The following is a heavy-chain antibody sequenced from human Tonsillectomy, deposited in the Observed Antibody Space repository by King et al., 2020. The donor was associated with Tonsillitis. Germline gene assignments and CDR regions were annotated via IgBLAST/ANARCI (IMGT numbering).Heavy chain of an antibody. V-gene: IGHV7-4-1*02. J-gene: IGHJ6*02. CDR1: GYTFTKYA. CDR2: INTNTGNP. Sequence: QLVQSGSELKKPGASVKVSCKASGYTFTKYAMNWVRQAPGQGLEWMGWINTNTGNPTYAQGFTGRFVFSSDTSVSTACLEISSLKAEVTAVYYCARDYYYDSGSYERYGMDVWGQGTTVTVSS. CDR3: ARDYYYDSGSYERYGMDV. D-gene: IGHD3-10*01.